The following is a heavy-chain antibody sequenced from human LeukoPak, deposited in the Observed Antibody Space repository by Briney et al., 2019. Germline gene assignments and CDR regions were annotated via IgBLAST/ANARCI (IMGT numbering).Heavy chain of an antibody. V-gene: IGHV1-18*04. CDR2: ISAYNGNT. CDR1: GYTFTSYG. D-gene: IGHD2-2*01. Sequence: ASVKVSCKASGYTFTSYGISRVRQAPGQGLEWMGWISAYNGNTNYAQKLQGRVTMTTDTSTSTAYMELRSLRSDDTAVYYCARDGCSSTSCYGYGMDVWGKGTTVTVSS. J-gene: IGHJ6*04. CDR3: ARDGCSSTSCYGYGMDV.